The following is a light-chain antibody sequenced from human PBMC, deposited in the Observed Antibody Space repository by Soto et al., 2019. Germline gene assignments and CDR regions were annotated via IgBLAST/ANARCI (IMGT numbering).Light chain of an antibody. J-gene: IGLJ1*01. CDR3: SSYTSSSTR. V-gene: IGLV2-14*01. CDR2: EVS. CDR1: SSDVGSYNY. Sequence: QSVLTQPASVSASPGQSITISCTGTSSDVGSYNYVSWYQQHPGKAPKLMIYEVSDRPSGISSRFSGSKSGNTASLTISGLQTEDEADYYCSSYTSSSTRFGTGTKVTAL.